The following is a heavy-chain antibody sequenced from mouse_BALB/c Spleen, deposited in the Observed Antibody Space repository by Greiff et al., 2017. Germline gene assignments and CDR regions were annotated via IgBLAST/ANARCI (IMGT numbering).Heavy chain of an antibody. V-gene: IGHV3-2*02. CDR3: ARWDGSRFAY. J-gene: IGHJ3*01. CDR2: ISYSGST. D-gene: IGHD1-1*01. CDR1: GYSITSDYA. Sequence: EVKLQESGPGLVKPSQSLSLTCTVTGYSITSDYAWNWIRQFPGNKLEWMGYISYSGSTSYNPSLKSRISITRDTSKNQFFLQLNSVTTEDTATYYCARWDGSRFAYWGQGTLVTVSA.